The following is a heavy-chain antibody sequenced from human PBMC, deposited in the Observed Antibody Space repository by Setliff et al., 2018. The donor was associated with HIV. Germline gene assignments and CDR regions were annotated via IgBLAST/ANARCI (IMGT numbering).Heavy chain of an antibody. D-gene: IGHD3-10*01. CDR2: SYYTGST. V-gene: IGHV4-39*07. CDR1: GGSISSSSYY. J-gene: IGHJ4*02. CDR3: SRDPKYYYGSGRGFDY. Sequence: SETLSLTCTVAGGSISSSSYYWGWIRQPPGKGLEWIGSSYYTGSTDYNPSLRSRFPISRDNSKTTLYLQMNRLRAKNTAVYYCSRDPKYYYGSGRGFDYWGQGTLVTVSS.